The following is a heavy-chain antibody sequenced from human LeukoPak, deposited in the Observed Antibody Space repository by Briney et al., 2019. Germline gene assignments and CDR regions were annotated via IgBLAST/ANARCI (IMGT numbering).Heavy chain of an antibody. CDR2: IYTSGST. J-gene: IGHJ4*02. V-gene: IGHV4-61*02. CDR1: GGSTSSGSYY. Sequence: SETLSLTCTVSGGSTSSGSYYWSWIRQPAGKGLEWIGRIYTSGSTNYHPSLKSRVTISLDMSKNQFSLKLSSVTAADTAVYYCARGPYYYDSSGWGYWGQGTLVTVSS. CDR3: ARGPYYYDSSGWGY. D-gene: IGHD3-22*01.